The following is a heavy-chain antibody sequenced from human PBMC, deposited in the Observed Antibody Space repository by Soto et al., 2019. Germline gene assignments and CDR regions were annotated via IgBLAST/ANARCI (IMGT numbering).Heavy chain of an antibody. CDR2: IRSKANSYAT. J-gene: IGHJ4*02. Sequence: GGSLRLSCAASGFTFSGSAMHWVRQASGKGLEWVGRIRSKANSYATAYAASVKGRFTISRDDSKNTAYLQMNSLRTEDTAVYYCTRYSGSYFRWGQGTLVTVSS. CDR1: GFTFSGSA. CDR3: TRYSGSYFR. V-gene: IGHV3-73*01. D-gene: IGHD1-26*01.